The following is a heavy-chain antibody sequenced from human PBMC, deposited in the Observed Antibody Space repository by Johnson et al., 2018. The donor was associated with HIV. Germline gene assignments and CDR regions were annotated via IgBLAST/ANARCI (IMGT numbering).Heavy chain of an antibody. CDR3: ARDHSGYDSVTAAFDI. Sequence: VQLVESGGGLVQPGGSLRLSCAASGFTVSSNYMSWVRQAPGKGLEWVSVIYSGGSTYYADSVKGRFTISRDNSKNTLYLQMNSLRAEDTAVYYCARDHSGYDSVTAAFDIWGQGTMVNVSS. D-gene: IGHD5-12*01. CDR2: IYSGGST. J-gene: IGHJ3*02. V-gene: IGHV3-66*02. CDR1: GFTVSSNY.